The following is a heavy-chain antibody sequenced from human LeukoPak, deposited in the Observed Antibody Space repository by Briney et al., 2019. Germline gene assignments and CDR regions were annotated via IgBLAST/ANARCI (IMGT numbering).Heavy chain of an antibody. CDR2: IIPIFGTA. Sequence: GASVKVSCKASGGTFSSYAISWVRQAPGQGLEWMGGIIPIFGTANYAQKFQGRVTITADESTSTAYMELSSLRSDDTAVYYCARDIPNWGPWYFDLWGRGTLVTVSS. CDR3: ARDIPNWGPWYFDL. D-gene: IGHD7-27*01. J-gene: IGHJ2*01. CDR1: GGTFSSYA. V-gene: IGHV1-69*13.